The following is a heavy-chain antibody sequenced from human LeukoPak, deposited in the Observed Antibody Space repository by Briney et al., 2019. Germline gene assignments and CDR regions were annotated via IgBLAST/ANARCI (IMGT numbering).Heavy chain of an antibody. CDR2: ISGTWNRT. D-gene: IGHD2-15*01. CDR3: AKWGCSGGRCYPFDY. Sequence: GGSLRLSCAASGFTFSSYSMGWVRQAPGKGLEWVSAISGTWNRTYYADSVKGGFTISRDNSKNNLYLQMNSLRAEDTAVYYCAKWGCSGGRCYPFDYWGQGTLVTVSS. J-gene: IGHJ4*02. V-gene: IGHV3-23*01. CDR1: GFTFSSYS.